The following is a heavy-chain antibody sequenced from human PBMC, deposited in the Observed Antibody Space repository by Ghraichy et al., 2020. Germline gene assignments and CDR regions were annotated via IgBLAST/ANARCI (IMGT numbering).Heavy chain of an antibody. CDR3: AKDVWPFGLERYFDY. V-gene: IGHV3-23*01. CDR1: GFTFSSYA. D-gene: IGHD1-1*01. Sequence: GGSLRLSCAASGFTFSSYAMSWVRQAPGKGLEWVSAISGSGGSTYYADSVKGRFTISRDNSKNTLYLQMNSLRAEDTAVYYCAKDVWPFGLERYFDYWGQGTLVTVSS. J-gene: IGHJ4*02. CDR2: ISGSGGST.